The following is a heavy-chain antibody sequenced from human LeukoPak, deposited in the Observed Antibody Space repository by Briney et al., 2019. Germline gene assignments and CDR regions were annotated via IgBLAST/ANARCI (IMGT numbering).Heavy chain of an antibody. CDR3: ARGGHYYDSSGRGFDY. D-gene: IGHD3-22*01. Sequence: PSQTLSLTCTVSGGSISSGSYYWSWIRQPAGKTLEWIGRIYTSGITNYNPSLKSRVTISVDTSKNQFSLKLNSVTAADTAVYYCARGGHYYDSSGRGFDYWGQGTLVTVSS. V-gene: IGHV4-61*02. J-gene: IGHJ4*02. CDR1: GGSISSGSYY. CDR2: IYTSGIT.